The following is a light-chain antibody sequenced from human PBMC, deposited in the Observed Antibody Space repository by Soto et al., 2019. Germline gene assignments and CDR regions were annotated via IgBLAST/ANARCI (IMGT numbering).Light chain of an antibody. Sequence: DIQMTQSPTSLSASVGDRVTITCRASLNIDTYLHWYQQKPGKAPRLLIFGASSLQGGVPSRFSGSGSETFFTLTIGSLQPEYFATYFCQHTSKTPQTFGGGTKVAIK. CDR3: QHTSKTPQT. V-gene: IGKV1-39*01. CDR2: GAS. J-gene: IGKJ4*01. CDR1: LNIDTY.